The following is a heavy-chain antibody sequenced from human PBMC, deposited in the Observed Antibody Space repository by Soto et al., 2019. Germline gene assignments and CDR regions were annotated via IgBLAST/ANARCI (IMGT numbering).Heavy chain of an antibody. Sequence: ASVKVSCKASGYTFTSYGISWVRQAPGQGLEWMGWISAYNGNTNYAQKLQGRVTMTTDTSTSTAYMELRSLRSDDTAVYYCARGFGITGTTATYYATDVWGQGPTVTVSS. J-gene: IGHJ6*02. V-gene: IGHV1-18*01. D-gene: IGHD1-7*01. CDR3: ARGFGITGTTATYYATDV. CDR1: GYTFTSYG. CDR2: ISAYNGNT.